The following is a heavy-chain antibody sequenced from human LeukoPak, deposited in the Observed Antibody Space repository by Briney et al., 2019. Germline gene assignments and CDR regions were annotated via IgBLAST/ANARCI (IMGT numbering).Heavy chain of an antibody. Sequence: ASVKVSCKASGYTFTSYGISWVRQAPGQGLEWMGWISAYNGNTNYAQKLQGRVTMTTDTSTSTAYMELRSLRSDDAAVYYCARAVRGLYYDSGGRDAFDIWGQGTMVTVSS. CDR1: GYTFTSYG. CDR3: ARAVRGLYYDSGGRDAFDI. J-gene: IGHJ3*02. V-gene: IGHV1-18*01. CDR2: ISAYNGNT. D-gene: IGHD3-22*01.